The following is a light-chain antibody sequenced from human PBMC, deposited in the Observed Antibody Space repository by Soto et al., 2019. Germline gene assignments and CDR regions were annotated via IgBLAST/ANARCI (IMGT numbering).Light chain of an antibody. CDR3: QQYGSSPWM. CDR1: QSVSSSY. Sequence: EIVLTQSPGTLSLSPGERATLSCRASQSVSSSYLAWYQQKPGQAPRLLIYGASSRVTVIPDRFSGSGSGTDFTLTITRLEPEDFAVYYCQQYGSSPWMFGQGTKVEIK. CDR2: GAS. V-gene: IGKV3-20*01. J-gene: IGKJ1*01.